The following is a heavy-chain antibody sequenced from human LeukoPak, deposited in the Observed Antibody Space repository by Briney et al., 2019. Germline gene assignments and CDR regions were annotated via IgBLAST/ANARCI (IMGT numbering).Heavy chain of an antibody. CDR1: GFTFSSYE. CDR3: ARDGSGWYDY. CDR2: ISSSGSTR. D-gene: IGHD6-19*01. Sequence: GGSLRLSCAASGFTFSSYEMNWVRQAPGKGLEWASYISSSGSTRHYADSVKGRFTISRDNAKNSLYLQMNSLRAEDTGVYYCARDGSGWYDYWGQGILVTVSS. J-gene: IGHJ4*02. V-gene: IGHV3-48*03.